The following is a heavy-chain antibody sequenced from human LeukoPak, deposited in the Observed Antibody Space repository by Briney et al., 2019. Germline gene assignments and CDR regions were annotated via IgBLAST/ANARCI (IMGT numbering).Heavy chain of an antibody. D-gene: IGHD2-15*01. CDR3: ARGSPRVGFDY. V-gene: IGHV4-61*02. Sequence: SETLSLTCTVSRGSITSGTYYWTWIRQPAGKGLEWIGRVYASGTTNYNPSLKSRVTMSVDTSKNQFSLKLTSVTATDTAVYYCARGSPRVGFDYWGQGTLVTVYS. CDR2: VYASGTT. CDR1: RGSITSGTYY. J-gene: IGHJ4*02.